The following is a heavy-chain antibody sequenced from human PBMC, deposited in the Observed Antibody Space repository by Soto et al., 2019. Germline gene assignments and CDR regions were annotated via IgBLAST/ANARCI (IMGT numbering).Heavy chain of an antibody. Sequence: EAQLLESGGGLVQPGGSLRLSCAASGFTFSTYPMNWVRQAPGKGLEWVSGVSGSGISTYYAASVKGRFTISRDNSKNMVDLQMDSLRAEDTAVYYCAKPPVITASYYYYDMDVWGQGTTVTVSS. J-gene: IGHJ6*02. V-gene: IGHV3-23*01. CDR1: GFTFSTYP. CDR2: VSGSGIST. CDR3: AKPPVITASYYYYDMDV.